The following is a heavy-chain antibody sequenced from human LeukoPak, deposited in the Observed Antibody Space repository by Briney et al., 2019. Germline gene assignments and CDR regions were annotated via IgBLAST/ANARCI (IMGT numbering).Heavy chain of an antibody. D-gene: IGHD6-25*01. CDR3: ARRNDIAAAGGFDY. Sequence: SETLSLTCTVSGGSISSSNYYWGWIRQPPGKGLEWIGSISYIGSTFYNPSLKSRVTVSVDTSKTQFSLKLSSVTAADTAVYYCARRNDIAAAGGFDYWGQGTLVTVSS. CDR1: GGSISSSNYY. J-gene: IGHJ4*02. CDR2: ISYIGST. V-gene: IGHV4-39*01.